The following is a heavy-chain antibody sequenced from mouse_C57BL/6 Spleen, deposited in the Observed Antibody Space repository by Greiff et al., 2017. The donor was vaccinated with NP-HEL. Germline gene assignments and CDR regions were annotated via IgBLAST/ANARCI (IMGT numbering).Heavy chain of an antibody. CDR1: GYTFTDYY. D-gene: IGHD1-1*01. V-gene: IGHV1-26*01. CDR3: ARGTSVYYYGSSGFFAY. Sequence: EVQLQQSGPELVKPGASVKISCKASGYTFTDYYMNWVKQSHGKSLEWIGDINPNNGGTSYNQKFKGKATLTVDKSSSTAYMELRSLTSEDSAVYYCARGTSVYYYGSSGFFAYWGQGTLVTVSA. CDR2: INPNNGGT. J-gene: IGHJ3*01.